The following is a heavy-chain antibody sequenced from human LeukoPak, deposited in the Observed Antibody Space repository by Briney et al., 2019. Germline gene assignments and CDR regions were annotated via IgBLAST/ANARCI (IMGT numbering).Heavy chain of an antibody. CDR2: ISGSGGGT. CDR3: AKDVESGRSADY. V-gene: IGHV3-23*01. CDR1: GFTFKSYA. Sequence: GGSLRLSCGASGFTFKSYAMSWVRQAPGKGLEGVSTISGSGGGTYYADSVKGRFNLSRDNSMNTLYLQMNSLRAEDTAVYYCAKDVESGRSADYWGQGTLVTVSS. J-gene: IGHJ4*02. D-gene: IGHD3-10*01.